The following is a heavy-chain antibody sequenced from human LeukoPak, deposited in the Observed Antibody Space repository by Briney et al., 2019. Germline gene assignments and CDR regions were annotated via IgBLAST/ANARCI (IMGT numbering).Heavy chain of an antibody. CDR2: INPSGGST. V-gene: IGHV1-46*01. J-gene: IGHJ3*02. CDR3: ARVYYYDSSGWDAFDI. CDR1: GYTFTSYY. D-gene: IGHD3-22*01. Sequence: GASVKVSCKASGYTFTSYYMHWVRQAPGQGLEWMGIINPSGGSTSYAQKFQGRVTMTRDTSTSTVYMELSSLRSEDTAVYYYARVYYYDSSGWDAFDIWGQGTMVTISS.